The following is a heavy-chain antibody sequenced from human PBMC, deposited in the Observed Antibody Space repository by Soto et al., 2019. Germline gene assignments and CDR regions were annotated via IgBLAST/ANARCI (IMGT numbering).Heavy chain of an antibody. J-gene: IGHJ6*02. CDR1: GGTFSSYA. CDR3: ARSSSSWYYYYYGMDV. Sequence: QVQLVQSGAEVKKPGSSVKVSCKASGGTFSSYAISWVRQAPGQGLEWMGGIIPIFGTANYAQKFQGRVTMTRNTSISTAYMELSSLRSEDTAVYYCARSSSSWYYYYYGMDVWGQGTTVTVSS. D-gene: IGHD6-13*01. CDR2: IIPIFGTA. V-gene: IGHV1-69*06.